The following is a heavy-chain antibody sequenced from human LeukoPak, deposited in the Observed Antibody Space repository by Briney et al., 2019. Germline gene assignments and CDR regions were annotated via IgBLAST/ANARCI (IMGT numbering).Heavy chain of an antibody. Sequence: PGGSLRLSCAASGLTVSSYMSWVRLAPGKGLEWISYISRTGNSIYYADSVKGRFTVSRDSAKNSLYLQMNSLRAEDTAVYYCARGPYSSNWYVGYWGQGTLVTVAS. D-gene: IGHD6-13*01. V-gene: IGHV3-48*04. CDR3: ARGPYSSNWYVGY. CDR1: GLTVSSY. CDR2: ISRTGNSI. J-gene: IGHJ4*02.